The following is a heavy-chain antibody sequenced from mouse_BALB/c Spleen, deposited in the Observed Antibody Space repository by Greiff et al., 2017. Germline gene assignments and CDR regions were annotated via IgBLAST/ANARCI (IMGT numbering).Heavy chain of an antibody. CDR1: GFTFSSYT. CDR2: ISSGGSYT. CDR3: TRDRGNYYYFDY. V-gene: IGHV5-6-4*01. Sequence: EVKLVESGGGLVKPGGSLKLSCAASGFTFSSYTMSWVRQTPEKRLEWVATISSGGSYTYYPDSVKGRFTISRDNAKNTLYLQMSSLKSEDTAMYYCTRDRGNYYYFDYWGQGTTLTVSS. J-gene: IGHJ2*01. D-gene: IGHD2-1*01.